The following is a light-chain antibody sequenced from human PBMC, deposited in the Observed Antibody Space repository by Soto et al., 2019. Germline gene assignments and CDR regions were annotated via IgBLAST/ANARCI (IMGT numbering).Light chain of an antibody. CDR1: QSGSNC. CDR2: DAS. CDR3: KLRGQWRQALT. V-gene: IGKV3-11*01. Sequence: EIVLPQSPATLYLSPGEIATLSCRASQSGSNCLAWGQQKPGQAPRLLIFDASNRAAGTPARYSASESGTDCTLTMSSLEPEDFAVYYCKLRGQWRQALTLGGRTKIEIK. J-gene: IGKJ4*01.